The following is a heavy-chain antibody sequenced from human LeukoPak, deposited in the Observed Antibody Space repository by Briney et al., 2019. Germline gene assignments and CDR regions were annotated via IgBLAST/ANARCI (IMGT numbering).Heavy chain of an antibody. D-gene: IGHD4-17*01. CDR1: GFTFSSYA. Sequence: GESLKISCAASGFTFSSYAMSWVRQAPGKGLEWVSAISGSGGSTYYADSVKGRFTISRDNSKNTLYLQMNSLRAEDTAVYYCAKVKTVTTSHYDYWGQGTLVTVSS. J-gene: IGHJ4*02. CDR3: AKVKTVTTSHYDY. V-gene: IGHV3-23*01. CDR2: ISGSGGST.